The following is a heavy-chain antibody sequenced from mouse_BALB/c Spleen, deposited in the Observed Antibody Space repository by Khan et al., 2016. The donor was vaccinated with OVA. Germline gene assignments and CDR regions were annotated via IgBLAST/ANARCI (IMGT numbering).Heavy chain of an antibody. V-gene: IGHV2-9*02. D-gene: IGHD2-4*01. CDR3: ARSYDSYCAMDY. CDR2: IWAGGRT. CDR1: GFSLSSDG. J-gene: IGHJ4*01. Sequence: PGLVAPAQTLSITCTVAGFSLSSDGVNWVRQPPGKGLVWLGGIWAGGRTNYNSAFMSRRSISKDNSKSQVFLKMNSLQTDDTAMYFCARSYDSYCAMDYWGPGTSVPVSS.